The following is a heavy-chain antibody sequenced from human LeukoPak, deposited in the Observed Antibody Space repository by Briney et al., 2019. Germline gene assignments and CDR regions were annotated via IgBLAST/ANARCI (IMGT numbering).Heavy chain of an antibody. V-gene: IGHV2-70*04. CDR2: IDWDDDK. J-gene: IGHJ4*02. CDR3: ARMEDRGYFDY. Sequence: SGPALVKPTQTLTLTCTFSGFSLSTGGMRVSWIRQPPGKALEWLARIDWDDDKFYSTSLKTRLTISKDTSKNQVVLTMTNMDPVDTATYYCARMEDRGYFDYWGQGTLVTVSS. D-gene: IGHD2-15*01. CDR1: GFSLSTGGMR.